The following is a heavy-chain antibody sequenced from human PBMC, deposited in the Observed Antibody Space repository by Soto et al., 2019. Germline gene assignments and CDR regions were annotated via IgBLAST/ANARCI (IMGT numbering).Heavy chain of an antibody. V-gene: IGHV1-69*06. Sequence: SVKVSCKASGCTFSSYAISWVRQAPGQGLEWMGGIIPIFGTANYAQKFQGRVTITADISTSTAYMELSSLRSEDTAVYYCARGNYGSGSYSVTTTWYYGMDVWGRGRTVTVAS. D-gene: IGHD3-10*01. J-gene: IGHJ6*02. CDR3: ARGNYGSGSYSVTTTWYYGMDV. CDR1: GCTFSSYA. CDR2: IIPIFGTA.